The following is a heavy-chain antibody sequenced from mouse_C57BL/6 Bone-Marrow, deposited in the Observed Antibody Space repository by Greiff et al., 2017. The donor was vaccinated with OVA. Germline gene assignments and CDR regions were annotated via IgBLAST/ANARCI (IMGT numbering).Heavy chain of an antibody. Sequence: QVQLQQPGAELVKPGASVQLSCKASGYTFTSYWMHWVKQRPGQGLEWIGMIHPNSGSTNYNEKFKSKATLTVDKSSSTAYMQLSSLTSEDSAVYYCARGYYGSSPFAYWGQGTLVTVSA. V-gene: IGHV1-64*01. CDR1: GYTFTSYW. J-gene: IGHJ3*01. D-gene: IGHD1-1*01. CDR2: IHPNSGST. CDR3: ARGYYGSSPFAY.